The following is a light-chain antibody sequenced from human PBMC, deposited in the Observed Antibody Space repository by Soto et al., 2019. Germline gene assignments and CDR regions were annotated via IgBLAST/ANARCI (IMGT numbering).Light chain of an antibody. J-gene: IGKJ5*01. CDR1: QSLSSSY. Sequence: ENVLTQSPGTLSLSPGERATLSCRASQSLSSSYLAWYQQKPGQAPRLLIYGASSRATGIPDRFSGSGSGTGFTLKINRVEAEDVGTYYCMQALQSLTFGQGTRLEIK. V-gene: IGKV3-20*01. CDR2: GAS. CDR3: MQALQSLT.